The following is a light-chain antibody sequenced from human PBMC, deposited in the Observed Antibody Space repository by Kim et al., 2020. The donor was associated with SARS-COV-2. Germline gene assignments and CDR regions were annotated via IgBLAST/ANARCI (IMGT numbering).Light chain of an antibody. V-gene: IGKV1-33*01. CDR1: QDISNY. J-gene: IGKJ2*03. CDR3: QQYDNPYS. CDR2: DAS. Sequence: LSASVGDRVTITCLASQDISNYLNWYQQKPGKAPKLLIYDASNLETGVPSRFSGSGSGTDFTFTISSLQPEDIATYYCQQYDNPYSFGQGTKLEI.